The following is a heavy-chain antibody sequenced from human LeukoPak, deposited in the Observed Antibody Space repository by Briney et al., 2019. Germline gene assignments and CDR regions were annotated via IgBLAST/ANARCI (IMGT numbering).Heavy chain of an antibody. Sequence: SQTLSLTCTVSGGSISSGGYYWSWIRQHPGKGLEWIGYNYYSGSTYYNPSLKSRVTISVDTSKNQFSLKLSSVTAADTAVYYCARESRNDYVWGSYRLPWGQGTLVTVSS. J-gene: IGHJ5*02. CDR2: NYYSGST. CDR3: ARESRNDYVWGSYRLP. CDR1: GGSISSGGYY. V-gene: IGHV4-30-4*08. D-gene: IGHD3-16*02.